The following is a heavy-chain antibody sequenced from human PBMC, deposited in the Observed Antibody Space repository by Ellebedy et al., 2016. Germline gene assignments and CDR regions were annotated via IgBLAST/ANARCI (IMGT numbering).Heavy chain of an antibody. J-gene: IGHJ4*02. Sequence: GGSLRLXXAASGFTFSSYGMHWVRQAPGKGLEWVAFISYDGSNKYYADSVKGRFTISRDNSKNTLYLQMNSLKTEDTAVYYCARAYYYDSSGYYSYWGQGTLVTVSS. CDR2: ISYDGSNK. CDR3: ARAYYYDSSGYYSY. V-gene: IGHV3-30*03. CDR1: GFTFSSYG. D-gene: IGHD3-22*01.